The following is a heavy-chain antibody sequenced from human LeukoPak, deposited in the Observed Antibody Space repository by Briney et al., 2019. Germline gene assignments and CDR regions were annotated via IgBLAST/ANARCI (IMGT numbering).Heavy chain of an antibody. CDR2: IKEDGSMK. V-gene: IGHV3-7*01. Sequence: GGSLRLSCAASGFTFSTYWMGWVRLAPGKGLEWVAFIKEDGSMKYYVDSVKGRFTISRDNAKNSLYLQMNSLRAEDTAVYYCARAVAGKIDYWGQGTLVTVSS. J-gene: IGHJ4*02. D-gene: IGHD6-19*01. CDR3: ARAVAGKIDY. CDR1: GFTFSTYW.